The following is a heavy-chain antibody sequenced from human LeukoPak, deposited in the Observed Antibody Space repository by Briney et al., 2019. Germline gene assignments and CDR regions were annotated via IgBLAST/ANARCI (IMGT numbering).Heavy chain of an antibody. CDR3: ARRPSYYYYYGMDV. V-gene: IGHV4-34*01. CDR1: GGSFSGYY. Sequence: SETLSLTCAVYGGSFSGYYWSWIRQPPGKGLEWLGEINHSGSTNYNPSLKSRVTISVDTSKNQFSLKLSSVTAADTAVYYCARRPSYYYYYGMDVWGQGTTVTVSS. J-gene: IGHJ6*02. CDR2: INHSGST.